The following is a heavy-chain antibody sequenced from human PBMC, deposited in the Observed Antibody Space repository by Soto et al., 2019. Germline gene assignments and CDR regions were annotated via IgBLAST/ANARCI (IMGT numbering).Heavy chain of an antibody. CDR3: TIAAWFPYLSFY. J-gene: IGHJ4*02. CDR1: GFTFSRFE. Sequence: EVQLVESGGGLVQPGGSLRLSCAASGFTFSRFEFHWVRQAPGKGLEWISYISSSGSTAYYASSVEGRFTISRDNANNSVYLQMDSLRAEDTALYSCTIAAWFPYLSFYWGQGALVTVSS. CDR2: ISSSGSTA. D-gene: IGHD3-10*01. V-gene: IGHV3-48*03.